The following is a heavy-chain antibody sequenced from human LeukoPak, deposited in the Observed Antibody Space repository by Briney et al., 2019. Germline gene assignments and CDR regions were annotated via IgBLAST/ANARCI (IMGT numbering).Heavy chain of an antibody. J-gene: IGHJ4*02. CDR1: GYTFTSYY. CDR3: AGGRYYYGSGSIDFDY. D-gene: IGHD3-10*01. V-gene: IGHV1-46*01. Sequence: ASVKVSCKASGYTFTSYYMHWLRQAPGQGLEWMGLINPSGGSTSYAQKFQGRVTMTRDTSTSTVYMELSSLRSEDTAVYYCAGGRYYYGSGSIDFDYWGQGTLVTVSS. CDR2: INPSGGST.